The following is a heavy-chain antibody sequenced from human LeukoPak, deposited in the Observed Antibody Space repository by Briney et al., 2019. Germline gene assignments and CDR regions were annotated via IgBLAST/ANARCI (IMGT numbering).Heavy chain of an antibody. CDR3: ARDYYDSSGYAEYFQH. V-gene: IGHV1-18*01. Sequence: AASVKVSCKASGYTFTNYGISGVRQAPGHGLEWMGWISAYNGNTNYAQKLQGRVTMTTDTSTSTAYMELRSLRSDDTAVYYCARDYYDSSGYAEYFQHWGQGTLVTVSS. CDR2: ISAYNGNT. J-gene: IGHJ1*01. D-gene: IGHD3-22*01. CDR1: GYTFTNYG.